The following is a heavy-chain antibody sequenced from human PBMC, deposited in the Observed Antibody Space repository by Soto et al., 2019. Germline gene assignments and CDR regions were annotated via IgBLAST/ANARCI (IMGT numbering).Heavy chain of an antibody. J-gene: IGHJ6*03. CDR2: INHSGST. CDR1: GGSFSGYY. CDR3: AREVYYYGSGSYPYPYYYYYYMDV. V-gene: IGHV4-34*01. D-gene: IGHD3-10*01. Sequence: PSETLSLTCAVYGGSFSGYYWSWIRQPPGKGLEWIGEINHSGSTNYNPSLKSRVTISVDTSKNQFSLKLSSVTAADTAVYYCAREVYYYGSGSYPYPYYYYYYMDVWGKGTTVTVSS.